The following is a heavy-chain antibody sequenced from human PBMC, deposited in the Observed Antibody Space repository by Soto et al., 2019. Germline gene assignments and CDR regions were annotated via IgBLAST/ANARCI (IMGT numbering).Heavy chain of an antibody. CDR2: IYYSGST. CDR1: GGSISSSSYY. CDR3: ARLPPYDYVWGSYRPYYFDY. Sequence: SETLSLTCTVSGGSISSSSYYWGWIRQPPGKGLEWIGSIYYSGSTYYNPSLKSRVTISVDTSKNQFSLKLSSVTAADTAVYYCARLPPYDYVWGSYRPYYFDYWGQGTLVTVSS. D-gene: IGHD3-16*02. V-gene: IGHV4-39*01. J-gene: IGHJ4*02.